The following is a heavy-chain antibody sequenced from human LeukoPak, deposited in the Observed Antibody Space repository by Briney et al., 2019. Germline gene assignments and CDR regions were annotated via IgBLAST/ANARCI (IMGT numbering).Heavy chain of an antibody. CDR1: GFTFSDYY. CDR3: ARSKRYFDWLLLFDY. V-gene: IGHV3-11*01. J-gene: IGHJ4*02. D-gene: IGHD3-9*01. CDR2: ISSSGTTI. Sequence: GGSLRLSCAASGFTFSDYYMSWIRQAPGKGVEWVSYISSSGTTIYYADSVKGRFTISRDNAKNSLYLQMNSLRAEDTAVYYCARSKRYFDWLLLFDYWGQGTLVTVSS.